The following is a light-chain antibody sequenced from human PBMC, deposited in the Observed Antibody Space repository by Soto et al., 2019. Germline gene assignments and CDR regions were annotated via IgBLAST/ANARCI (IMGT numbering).Light chain of an antibody. J-gene: IGKJ5*01. CDR2: DAS. Sequence: EIVLTQSPGTLSLSPGERATLSCRTSQNINKYLAWYQQKPGQAPRLLIYDASNRTTGIPARFSGSGSATDFTLTISSLEPEDFAVYYCQQRSNWPITFGQGTRLEIK. V-gene: IGKV3-11*01. CDR3: QQRSNWPIT. CDR1: QNINKY.